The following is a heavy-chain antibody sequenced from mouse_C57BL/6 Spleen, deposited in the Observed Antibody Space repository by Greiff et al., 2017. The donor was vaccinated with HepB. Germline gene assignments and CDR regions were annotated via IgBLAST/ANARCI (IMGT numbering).Heavy chain of an antibody. D-gene: IGHD4-1*02. J-gene: IGHJ2*01. V-gene: IGHV5-17*01. CDR2: ISSGSSTI. Sequence: EVQVVESGGGLVKPGGSLKLSCAASGFTFSDYGMHWVRQAPEKGLEWVAYISSGSSTIYYADTVKGRFTISRDNAKNTLFLQMTSLRSEDTAMYYCARSQLGRWYFDYWGQGTTLTVSS. CDR1: GFTFSDYG. CDR3: ARSQLGRWYFDY.